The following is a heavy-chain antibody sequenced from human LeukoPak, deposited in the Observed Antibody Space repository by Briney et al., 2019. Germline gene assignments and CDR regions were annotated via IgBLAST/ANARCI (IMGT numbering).Heavy chain of an antibody. D-gene: IGHD4-17*01. CDR3: ANEIRPNDY. J-gene: IGHJ4*02. V-gene: IGHV3-23*01. CDR1: EFDFSTHA. Sequence: GGSLRLSCAASEFDFSTHAMTWVRQAPGKGLEWVSAISISGTKTYYADSVKGRFTISRDNSKNTLYLQMYSLRAEDTAVYYCANEIRPNDYWGQGTLVTVSS. CDR2: ISISGTKT.